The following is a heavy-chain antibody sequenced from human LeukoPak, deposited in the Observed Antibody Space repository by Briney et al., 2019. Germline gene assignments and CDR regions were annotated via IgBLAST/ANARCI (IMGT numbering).Heavy chain of an antibody. CDR3: AREDYYGSGSYGSNYYYYYMDV. D-gene: IGHD3-10*01. Sequence: SGGSLRLSCAASGFTFSSYSMNWVRQAPGKGLEWVSSISSSSSYIYYADSVKGRFTISRDNAKNSLYLQMNSLRAEDTAVYYCAREDYYGSGSYGSNYYYYYMDVWGKGTTVTISS. CDR1: GFTFSSYS. V-gene: IGHV3-21*01. J-gene: IGHJ6*03. CDR2: ISSSSSYI.